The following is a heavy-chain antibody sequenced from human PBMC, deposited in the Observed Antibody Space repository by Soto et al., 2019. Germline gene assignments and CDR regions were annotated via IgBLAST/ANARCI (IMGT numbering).Heavy chain of an antibody. D-gene: IGHD3-3*01. V-gene: IGHV3-33*01. Sequence: PGGSLRLSCAASGFTFSSYGMHWVRQAPGKGLEWVAVIWYDGSNKYYADSVKGRFTISRDNSKNTLYLQMNSLRAEDTAVYYCARDFQRITIFGVAPHYYYYYGMDVWGQGTTVTVSS. CDR3: ARDFQRITIFGVAPHYYYYYGMDV. CDR1: GFTFSSYG. J-gene: IGHJ6*02. CDR2: IWYDGSNK.